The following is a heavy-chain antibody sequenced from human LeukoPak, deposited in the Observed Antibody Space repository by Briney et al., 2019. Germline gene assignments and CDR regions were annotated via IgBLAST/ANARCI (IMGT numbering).Heavy chain of an antibody. J-gene: IGHJ3*02. CDR1: GGSISSYY. Sequence: SETLSLTCTVSGGSISSYYWSWTRQPPGKGLEWIGYIYYSGSTNYNPSLKSRVTISVDTSKNQFSLKLSSVTAADTAVYYCARVGSSWYFAFDIWGQGTMVTVSS. CDR2: IYYSGST. CDR3: ARVGSSWYFAFDI. V-gene: IGHV4-59*01. D-gene: IGHD6-13*01.